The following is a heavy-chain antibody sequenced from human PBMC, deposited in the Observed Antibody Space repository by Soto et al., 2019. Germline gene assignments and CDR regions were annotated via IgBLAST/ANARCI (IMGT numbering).Heavy chain of an antibody. J-gene: IGHJ1*01. CDR2: IIPVFGRP. D-gene: IGHD5-12*01. CDR1: GGTFSSFG. CDR3: AREGSGYNF. V-gene: IGHV1-69*13. Sequence: SVKVSCKASGGTFSSFGISWVRQAPGQGLEWMGGIIPVFGRPNYAQRFRGRLTITADESTNTGYMELIDLTSEDTAVYYCAREGSGYNFWGQGTQVTVSS.